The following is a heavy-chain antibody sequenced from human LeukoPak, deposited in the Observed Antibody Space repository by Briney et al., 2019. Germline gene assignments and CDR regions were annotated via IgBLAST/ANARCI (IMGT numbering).Heavy chain of an antibody. CDR2: IYYSGST. CDR1: GGSISSGGYY. V-gene: IGHV4-31*03. D-gene: IGHD3-10*01. CDR3: ARADRGVSCAFDI. J-gene: IGHJ3*02. Sequence: PSQTLSLTCTVSGGSISSGGYYWSWIRQHPGKGLEWIGYIYYSGSTYYNPSLKSRVTISVDTSKNQFSLKLSSVTAAYTAVYYCARADRGVSCAFDIWGQGTMVTVSS.